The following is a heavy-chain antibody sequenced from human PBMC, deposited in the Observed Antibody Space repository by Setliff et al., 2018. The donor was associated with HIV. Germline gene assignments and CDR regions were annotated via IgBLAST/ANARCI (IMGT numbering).Heavy chain of an antibody. CDR2: IYYTGGT. V-gene: IGHV4-61*03. Sequence: PSETLSLTCTVSGGSISSSSYYWGWIRQPPGKELEWIGYIYYTGGTTYNPSLKSRVSISIDASKNHFSLNLTSVTAADTAVYYCARYSSSWYAHFWGQGTLVTVSS. CDR3: ARYSSSWYAHF. J-gene: IGHJ4*02. CDR1: GGSISSSSYY. D-gene: IGHD6-13*01.